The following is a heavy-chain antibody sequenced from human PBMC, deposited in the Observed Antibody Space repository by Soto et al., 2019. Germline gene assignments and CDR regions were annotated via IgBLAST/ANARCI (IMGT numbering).Heavy chain of an antibody. CDR2: IGPDGTDI. Sequence: GGSLRLSCSDSGFTFGNFWIHWVRQAPGKGLEWVSHIGPDGTDIVYADSVKGRFTVSRDNAKNTLYLQMNSLRAEDTAVYYCATAEVDYWGPGTLVTVSS. CDR3: ATAEVDY. J-gene: IGHJ4*02. V-gene: IGHV3-74*03. CDR1: GFTFGNFW.